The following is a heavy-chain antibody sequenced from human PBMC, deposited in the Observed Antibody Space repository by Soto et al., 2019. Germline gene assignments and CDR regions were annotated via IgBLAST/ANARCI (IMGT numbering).Heavy chain of an antibody. Sequence: EVQLVESGGGLVKPGRSLRLSCAASGFTFSSYSMNWVRQAPGKGLEWVSSISSSSSYIYYADSVKGLFTISRDNARYSLSLQMNSLRAEDTAVYYCARATWGGDSSGTDVWVQGTTVTVSS. D-gene: IGHD2-21*02. CDR2: ISSSSSYI. V-gene: IGHV3-21*01. CDR1: GFTFSSYS. CDR3: ARATWGGDSSGTDV. J-gene: IGHJ6*02.